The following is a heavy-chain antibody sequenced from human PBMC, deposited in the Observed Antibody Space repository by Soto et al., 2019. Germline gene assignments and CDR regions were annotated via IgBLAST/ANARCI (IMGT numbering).Heavy chain of an antibody. D-gene: IGHD3-3*01. CDR3: AKDQRKPAIFGVVTLS. Sequence: VGSLRLSCADPGFTFSRFAMSWFRQVPVNGLEWVSAISGSGQTTYYADSVKGRFTVSRDNSNNTLYLQMNSLRAEDTAVYYCAKDQRKPAIFGVVTLSWGQGTLVTVSS. J-gene: IGHJ5*02. CDR1: GFTFSRFA. CDR2: ISGSGQTT. V-gene: IGHV3-23*01.